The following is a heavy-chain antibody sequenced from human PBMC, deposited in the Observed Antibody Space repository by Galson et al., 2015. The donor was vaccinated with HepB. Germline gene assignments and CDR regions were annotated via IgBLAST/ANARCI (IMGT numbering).Heavy chain of an antibody. J-gene: IGHJ6*02. Sequence: SVKVSCKASGGTFSSYAISWVRQAPGQGLEWMGGIIPIFGTANYAQKFQGRVTITADESTSTAYMELSSLRSEDTAVYYCARSGSGPYDSGGLDYYYGMDVWGQGTTATVSS. CDR2: IIPIFGTA. CDR3: ARSGSGPYDSGGLDYYYGMDV. V-gene: IGHV1-69*13. CDR1: GGTFSSYA. D-gene: IGHD2-15*01.